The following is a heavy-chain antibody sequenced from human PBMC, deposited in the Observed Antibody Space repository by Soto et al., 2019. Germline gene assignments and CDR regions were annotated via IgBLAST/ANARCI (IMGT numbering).Heavy chain of an antibody. CDR2: ISVIGGST. Sequence: GGSLRLSCAASGFTFSICAMSWVRQAPGKGLEWVSAISVIGGSTYYADSVKGRFTISRDNSKNTLYLQMNSLRAEDTAVYYCAXGAKSSSSRIQRYGMDVWGQGTTVTVSS. CDR1: GFTFSICA. CDR3: AXGAKSSSSRIQRYGMDV. D-gene: IGHD6-6*01. V-gene: IGHV3-23*01. J-gene: IGHJ6*02.